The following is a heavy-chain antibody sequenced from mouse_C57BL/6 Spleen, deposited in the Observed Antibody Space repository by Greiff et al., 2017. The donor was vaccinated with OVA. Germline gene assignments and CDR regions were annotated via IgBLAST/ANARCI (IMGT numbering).Heavy chain of an antibody. V-gene: IGHV10-1*01. D-gene: IGHD4-1*01. J-gene: IGHJ3*01. CDR3: VRHVKGLGPPFAY. CDR2: IRSKSNNYAT. Sequence: DVHLVESGGGLVQPKGSLKLSCAASGFSFNTYAMNWVRQAPGKGLEWVARIRSKSNNYATYYADSVKDKFNISRDDSESMLYLQMNNLKTEDTAMYYCVRHVKGLGPPFAYWGQGTLVTVSA. CDR1: GFSFNTYA.